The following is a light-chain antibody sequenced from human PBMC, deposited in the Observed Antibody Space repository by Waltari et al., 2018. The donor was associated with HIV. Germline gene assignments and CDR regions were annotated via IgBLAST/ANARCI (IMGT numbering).Light chain of an antibody. Sequence: EIVLTQSPATLSLSPGERATISCRASQSVSSYLAWYQQKPGQAPRLLIYDASNRATCIPARFSGSVSGTDFTLTISSLEPEDFAVYYCQQRYNWLDTFGQGTKLEIK. J-gene: IGKJ2*01. CDR1: QSVSSY. CDR2: DAS. CDR3: QQRYNWLDT. V-gene: IGKV3-11*01.